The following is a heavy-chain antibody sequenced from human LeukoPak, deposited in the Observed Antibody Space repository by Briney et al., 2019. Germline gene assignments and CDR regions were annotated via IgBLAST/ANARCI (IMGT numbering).Heavy chain of an antibody. D-gene: IGHD3-10*01. CDR2: ISAYNGNT. Sequence: ASVTVSCKASGYTFTSYGISWVRQAPGQGLEWMGWISAYNGNTNYAQKLQGRVTMTTDTSTSTAYMELRSLRSDDTAVYYCARHTYGSGSTNFDYWGQGTLVTVSS. CDR3: ARHTYGSGSTNFDY. CDR1: GYTFTSYG. V-gene: IGHV1-18*01. J-gene: IGHJ4*02.